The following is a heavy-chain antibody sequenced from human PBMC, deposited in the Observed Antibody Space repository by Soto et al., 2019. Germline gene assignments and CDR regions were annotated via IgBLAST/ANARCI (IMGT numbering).Heavy chain of an antibody. CDR3: ARQILYYYDSSGYYTRGGYYFDY. V-gene: IGHV4-31*03. J-gene: IGHJ4*02. Sequence: QVQLQESGPGLVKPSQTLSLTCTVSGGSISSGGYYWSWIRQHPGKGLEWIGYSYYSGSTYYNPSLKSRVTISVDTSKNQFSLKLSSVTAADTAVYYCARQILYYYDSSGYYTRGGYYFDYWGQGTLVTVSS. CDR2: SYYSGST. D-gene: IGHD3-22*01. CDR1: GGSISSGGYY.